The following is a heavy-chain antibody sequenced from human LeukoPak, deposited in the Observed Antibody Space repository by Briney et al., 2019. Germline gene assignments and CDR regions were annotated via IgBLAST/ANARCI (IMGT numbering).Heavy chain of an antibody. J-gene: IGHJ6*02. Sequence: SETLSLTCTVSGVSISSYYWICLRQPPGKGLEWIGYIYYSGSTSYNPSLKSRVTISVDTSKNQFSLKLSSVTAADTAVYYCASSYSSSWYYYYYGMDVWGQGTTVTVSS. CDR3: ASSYSSSWYYYYYGMDV. D-gene: IGHD6-13*01. CDR1: GVSISSYY. V-gene: IGHV4-59*08. CDR2: IYYSGST.